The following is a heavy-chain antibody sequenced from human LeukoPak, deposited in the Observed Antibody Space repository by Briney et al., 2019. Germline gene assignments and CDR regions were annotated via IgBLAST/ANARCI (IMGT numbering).Heavy chain of an antibody. CDR1: GGSISSGNW. Sequence: SETLSLTCAVSGGSISSGNWWSWVRQPPGKGLEWIGQIYHSGSTNYNPSLKSRLTISLDTSKNQFSLKLHSLTAADTAVYYCTRSEPPYPFDSWGQGTLVTVSS. V-gene: IGHV4-4*02. J-gene: IGHJ4*02. CDR3: TRSEPPYPFDS. CDR2: IYHSGST.